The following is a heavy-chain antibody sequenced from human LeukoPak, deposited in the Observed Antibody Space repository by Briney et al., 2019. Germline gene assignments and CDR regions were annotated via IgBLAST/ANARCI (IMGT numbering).Heavy chain of an antibody. CDR1: GFTFTTYD. J-gene: IGHJ4*02. Sequence: GGSLRLSCAASGFTFTTYDMHWVRQAPGKGLEWVTIISYDGRNKYYAESVKGRFTISRVNSKNTLYLQMNSLRAEDTAVYYCARDSGYSYADDYWGQGTLVTVSS. CDR2: ISYDGRNK. V-gene: IGHV3-30*03. CDR3: ARDSGYSYADDY. D-gene: IGHD5-18*01.